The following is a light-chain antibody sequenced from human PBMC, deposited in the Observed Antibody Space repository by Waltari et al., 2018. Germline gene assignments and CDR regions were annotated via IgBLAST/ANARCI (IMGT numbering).Light chain of an antibody. J-gene: IGLJ1*01. CDR2: EVS. Sequence: QSALTQPASVSGSPGQSITISCSGTHSDVGAYDFVSWYQQHPGKAPHLIIYEVSNRPSGISNRFSASKSGNTASLTISGLQAEDEADYYSSSYTTSSAPGVFGTGTRVTVL. CDR1: HSDVGAYDF. CDR3: SSYTTSSAPGV. V-gene: IGLV2-14*01.